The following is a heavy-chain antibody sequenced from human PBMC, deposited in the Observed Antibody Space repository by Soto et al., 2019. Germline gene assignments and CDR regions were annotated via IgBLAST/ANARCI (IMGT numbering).Heavy chain of an antibody. Sequence: GGSLKLSCAASGFTFSSYEMNWVRQAPGKGLEWVSYISSSGSTIYYADSVKGRFTISRDNAKNSLYLQMNSLRAEDTAVYYCARTSGWYGYYGMDVWGQGTTVTVSS. V-gene: IGHV3-48*03. CDR3: ARTSGWYGYYGMDV. CDR1: GFTFSSYE. J-gene: IGHJ6*02. D-gene: IGHD6-19*01. CDR2: ISSSGSTI.